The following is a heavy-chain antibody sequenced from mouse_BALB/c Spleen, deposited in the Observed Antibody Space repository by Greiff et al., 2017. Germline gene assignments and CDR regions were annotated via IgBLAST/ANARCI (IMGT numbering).Heavy chain of an antibody. Sequence: EVQGVESGPELVKPGASVKIPCKASGYTFTDYNMDWVKQSHGKSLEWIGDINPNNGGTIYNQKFKGKATLTVDKSSSTAYMELRSLTSEDTAVYYCARRWLPYAMDYWGQGTSVTVSS. D-gene: IGHD2-2*01. CDR2: INPNNGGT. V-gene: IGHV1-18*01. J-gene: IGHJ4*01. CDR1: GYTFTDYN. CDR3: ARRWLPYAMDY.